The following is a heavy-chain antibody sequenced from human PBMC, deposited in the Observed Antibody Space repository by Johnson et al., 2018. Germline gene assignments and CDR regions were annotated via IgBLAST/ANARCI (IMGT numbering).Heavy chain of an antibody. V-gene: IGHV4-59*01. D-gene: IGHD2-21*02. Sequence: QVQLQESGPGLVKPSETLSLTCTVSGGSMNTYYWSWIRQPPGKELEWVGFIYYSGNTNYNPSLKSRVTISLDTSKNQFSLRRSSVTAADTAVYYCARGGSWGGGCSSYFGYWGQGTLVTVSS. J-gene: IGHJ4*02. CDR3: ARGGSWGGGCSSYFGY. CDR2: IYYSGNT. CDR1: GGSMNTYY.